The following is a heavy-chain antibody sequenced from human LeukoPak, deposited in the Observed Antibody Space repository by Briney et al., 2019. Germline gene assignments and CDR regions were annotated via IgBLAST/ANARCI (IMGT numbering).Heavy chain of an antibody. CDR2: ISSGGST. V-gene: IGHV3-23*01. CDR3: ARDAEWIQLWFFDY. D-gene: IGHD5-18*01. CDR1: GFTFSTYG. Sequence: GGTLRLSCAASGFTFSTYGMSWVRQAPGKGLEWVSGISSGGSTDYADSVKGRFTISRDNSKNTLYLQMNSLRAEDTAVYYCARDAEWIQLWFFDYWGQGTLVTVSS. J-gene: IGHJ4*02.